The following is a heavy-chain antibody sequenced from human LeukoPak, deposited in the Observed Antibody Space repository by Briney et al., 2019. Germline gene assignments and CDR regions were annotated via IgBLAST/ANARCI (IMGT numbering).Heavy chain of an antibody. J-gene: IGHJ5*02. Sequence: SVKVSCKASGGTFSSHAISWVRQAPGQGLEWMGGIIPIFGTANYAQKFQGRVTITADESTSTAYMELSSLRSEDTAVYYCVRGTPPGIAVAGTGDWFDPWGQGPLVTVSS. D-gene: IGHD6-19*01. CDR3: VRGTPPGIAVAGTGDWFDP. CDR2: IIPIFGTA. V-gene: IGHV1-69*01. CDR1: GGTFSSHA.